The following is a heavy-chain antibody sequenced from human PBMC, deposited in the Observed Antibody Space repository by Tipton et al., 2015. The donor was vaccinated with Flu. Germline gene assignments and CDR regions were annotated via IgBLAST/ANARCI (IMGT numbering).Heavy chain of an antibody. Sequence: SLRLSCAASGFSFSDHYMSWIRQAPGKGLEWVSYISASGSTISYADSVKGRFTISRDNAKKSLYLQMNSLRAEDTAVYYCASLKRAALIEFDYWGQGTLVTVSS. CDR3: ASLKRAALIEFDY. D-gene: IGHD6-13*01. CDR2: ISASGSTI. V-gene: IGHV3-11*01. J-gene: IGHJ4*02. CDR1: GFSFSDHY.